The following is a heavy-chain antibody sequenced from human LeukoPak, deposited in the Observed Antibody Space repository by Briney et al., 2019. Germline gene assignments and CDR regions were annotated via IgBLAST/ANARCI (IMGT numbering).Heavy chain of an antibody. J-gene: IGHJ4*02. D-gene: IGHD2-8*01. V-gene: IGHV3-23*01. CDR2: ISGSGGST. CDR3: AKDRSCTNDICHGDFDY. Sequence: GGSLRLSCAASGFTFSSYAVSWVRQAPGKGLEWVSSISGSGGSTYSADSVKGRFTISRDNSKNTLYLQMNSLRAEDTALYYCAKDRSCTNDICHGDFDYSGQGTLVPVST. CDR1: GFTFSSYA.